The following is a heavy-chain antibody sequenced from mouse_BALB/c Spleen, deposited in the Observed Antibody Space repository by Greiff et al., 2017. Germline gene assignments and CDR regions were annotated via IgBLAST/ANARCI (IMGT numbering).Heavy chain of an antibody. CDR3: ARREGSIYDGFAY. Sequence: SGAELVRPGSSVKISCKASGYAFSSYWMNWVKQRPGQGLEWIGQIYPGDGDTNYNGKFKGKATLTADKSSSTAYMQLSSLTSEDSAVYFCARREGSIYDGFAYWGQGTLVTVSA. CDR1: GYAFSSYW. CDR2: IYPGDGDT. J-gene: IGHJ3*01. D-gene: IGHD2-3*01. V-gene: IGHV1-80*01.